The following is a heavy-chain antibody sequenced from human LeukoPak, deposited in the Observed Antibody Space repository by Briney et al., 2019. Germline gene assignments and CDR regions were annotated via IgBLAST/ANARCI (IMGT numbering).Heavy chain of an antibody. V-gene: IGHV1-2*02. CDR2: VIPHSGGT. Sequence: ASVKVSCKASGYTFTGYYVHWVRQAPGQGPEWMGWVIPHSGGTNYAQKFQGRVTMTRDTSINTAYMELFSLRSDDTAIYYCALLGATKLDYWGQGTLVTVSS. CDR3: ALLGATKLDY. J-gene: IGHJ4*02. CDR1: GYTFTGYY. D-gene: IGHD1-26*01.